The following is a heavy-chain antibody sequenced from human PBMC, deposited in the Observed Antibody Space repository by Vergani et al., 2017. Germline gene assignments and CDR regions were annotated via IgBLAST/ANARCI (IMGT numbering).Heavy chain of an antibody. Sequence: QLVQSGPEVKKPGTSVKVSCKASGGTFSSYAISWVRQAPGQGLEWMGRIIPIFGTANYAQKFQGRVTITADESTSTAYMELSSLRSEDTAVYYCARGLAYCGGDCYSGVDYWGQGTLVTVSS. CDR2: IIPIFGTA. D-gene: IGHD2-21*02. J-gene: IGHJ4*02. CDR1: GGTFSSYA. CDR3: ARGLAYCGGDCYSGVDY. V-gene: IGHV1-69*18.